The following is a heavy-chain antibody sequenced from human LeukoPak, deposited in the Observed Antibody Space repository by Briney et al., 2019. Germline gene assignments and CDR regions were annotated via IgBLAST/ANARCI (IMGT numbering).Heavy chain of an antibody. J-gene: IGHJ6*03. CDR2: SRVDNGGA. V-gene: IGHV3-23*01. CDR1: GFTFSTSD. Sequence: GGSLRLSCAASGFTFSTSDMTWVRQAPGKGPEWVASSRVDNGGAYYGDSVKGRFTISRDNSQNTLDLQMNGLRAEDTAIYYCAKGSCGADVCFYFYYMHVWGKGTTVTVSS. CDR3: AKGSCGADVCFYFYYMHV. D-gene: IGHD2-21*02.